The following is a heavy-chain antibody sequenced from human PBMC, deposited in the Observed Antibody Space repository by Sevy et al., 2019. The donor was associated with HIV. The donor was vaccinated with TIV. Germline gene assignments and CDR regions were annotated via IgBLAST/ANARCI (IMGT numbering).Heavy chain of an antibody. Sequence: GGSLRLSCAASGFTFSSYAMHWVRQAPGKGLEWVAVISYDGSNKYYADSVKGRFTISRDNSKNTPYLQMNSLRAEDTAVYYCASIGVVYDYYYGMDVWGQGTTVTVSS. CDR2: ISYDGSNK. D-gene: IGHD3-3*01. V-gene: IGHV3-30*04. J-gene: IGHJ6*02. CDR1: GFTFSSYA. CDR3: ASIGVVYDYYYGMDV.